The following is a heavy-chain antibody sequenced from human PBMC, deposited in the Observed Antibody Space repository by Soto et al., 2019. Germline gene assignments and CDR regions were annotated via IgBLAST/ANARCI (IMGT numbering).Heavy chain of an antibody. D-gene: IGHD3-22*01. J-gene: IGHJ4*02. CDR3: ARHPRITMIVVVSWVDY. CDR1: GGSIRSSSYY. CDR2: IYYSGST. V-gene: IGHV4-39*01. Sequence: LETMSLTCTVAGGSIRSSSYYWGWIRKPPGKGLEWIGSIYYSGSTYYNPSLKSRVTISVDTSKNQFSLKLSSVTAADTAVYYCARHPRITMIVVVSWVDYWGQGTLVTVSS.